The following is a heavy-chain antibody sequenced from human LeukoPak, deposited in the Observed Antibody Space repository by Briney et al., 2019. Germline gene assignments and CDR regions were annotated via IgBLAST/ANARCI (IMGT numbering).Heavy chain of an antibody. CDR2: ISSSGSTI. Sequence: GGSLRLSCAASGFTVSTSYMSWIRQAPGKGLEWVSYISSSGSTIYYADSVKGRFTISRDNAKNSLCLQMNSLRAEDTAVYYCARDGLLWFGELENYFDYWGQGTLVTVSS. CDR3: ARDGLLWFGELENYFDY. D-gene: IGHD3-10*01. CDR1: GFTVSTSY. V-gene: IGHV3-11*04. J-gene: IGHJ4*02.